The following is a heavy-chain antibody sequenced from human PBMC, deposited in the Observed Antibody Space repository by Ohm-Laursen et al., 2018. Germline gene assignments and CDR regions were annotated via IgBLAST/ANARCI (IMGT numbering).Heavy chain of an antibody. CDR3: AKGVEMATWDAFDI. CDR2: ISWNSGSI. V-gene: IGHV3-9*01. D-gene: IGHD5-24*01. CDR1: GFTFDDYA. J-gene: IGHJ3*02. Sequence: SLRLSCAASGFTFDDYAMHWVRQAPGKGLEWVSGISWNSGSIGYADSAKGRFTISRDNAKNSLYLQMNSLRAEDTALYYCAKGVEMATWDAFDIWGQGTMVTVSS.